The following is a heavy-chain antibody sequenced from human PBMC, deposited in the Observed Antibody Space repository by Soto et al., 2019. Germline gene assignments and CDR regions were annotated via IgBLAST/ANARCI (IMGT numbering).Heavy chain of an antibody. CDR3: AKAPGVPGVIYYFDY. D-gene: IGHD3-10*01. V-gene: IGHV3-30*18. CDR2: ISYDGSNK. J-gene: IGHJ4*02. Sequence: GGSLRLSCAASGFTFSSYGMHWVRQAPGKGLEWVAVISYDGSNKYYADSVKGRFTISRDNSKNTLYLQMNSLRAEDTAVFYRAKAPGVPGVIYYFDYRGQGTLVTVSS. CDR1: GFTFSSYG.